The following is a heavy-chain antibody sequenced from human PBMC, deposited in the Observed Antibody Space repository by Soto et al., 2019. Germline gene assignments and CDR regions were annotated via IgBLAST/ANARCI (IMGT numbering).Heavy chain of an antibody. V-gene: IGHV4-39*01. Sequence: SETLSLTCTVSGGSISSSSYYWGWIRQPPGKGLEWIGSIYYSGGTYYNPSLKSRVTISVDTSKNQFSLKLSSVTAADTAVYYCARRGSGSYSDYWGQGPLVTVSS. J-gene: IGHJ4*02. CDR2: IYYSGGT. D-gene: IGHD3-10*01. CDR3: ARRGSGSYSDY. CDR1: GGSISSSSYY.